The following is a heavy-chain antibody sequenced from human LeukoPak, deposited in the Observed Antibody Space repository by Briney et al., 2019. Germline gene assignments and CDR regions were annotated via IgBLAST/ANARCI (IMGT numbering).Heavy chain of an antibody. CDR1: GYTFTSYY. D-gene: IGHD4-11*01. J-gene: IGHJ6*02. Sequence: VASVKVSCKASGYTFTSYYMHWVRQAPGQGLEWMGIINPSGGSTSYAQKFQGRVTMTRDTSTSTVYMELSSLRSEDTAVYYCAIPFDDYSGGGLYYYYGMDVWGQGTTVTVSS. CDR3: AIPFDDYSGGGLYYYYGMDV. V-gene: IGHV1-46*01. CDR2: INPSGGST.